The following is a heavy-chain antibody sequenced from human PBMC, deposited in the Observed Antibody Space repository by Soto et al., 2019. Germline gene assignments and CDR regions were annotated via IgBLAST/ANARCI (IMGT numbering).Heavy chain of an antibody. Sequence: QVQLQESGPGLVKPSETLSLTCTVSGGSVSSGSYYWSWIRQPPGKGLEWIGYIYYSGSTNYNPSLKSRVTLSIDTSKNQFSLKLSSVTAADTAVYYCARLYDSSGYFDYWGQGTLVTVSS. CDR1: GGSVSSGSYY. CDR2: IYYSGST. J-gene: IGHJ4*02. D-gene: IGHD3-22*01. V-gene: IGHV4-61*01. CDR3: ARLYDSSGYFDY.